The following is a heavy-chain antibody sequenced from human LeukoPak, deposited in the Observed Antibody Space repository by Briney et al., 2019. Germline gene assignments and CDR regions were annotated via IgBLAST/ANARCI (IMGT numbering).Heavy chain of an antibody. CDR3: ARDPYYYGSGSYQGRPSPENYYYYMDV. CDR2: MNPNSGKT. CDR1: GYTFTNYD. Sequence: ASVKVSCKASGYTFTNYDINWVRQATGQGLEWMGWMNPNSGKTGYAQKFQGRVTMTRDMSTSTVYMELSSLRSEDTAVYYCARDPYYYGSGSYQGRPSPENYYYYMDVWGKGTTVTVSS. V-gene: IGHV1-8*02. D-gene: IGHD3-10*01. J-gene: IGHJ6*03.